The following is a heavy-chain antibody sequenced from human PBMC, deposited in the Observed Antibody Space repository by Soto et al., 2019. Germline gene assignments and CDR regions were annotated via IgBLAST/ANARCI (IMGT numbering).Heavy chain of an antibody. D-gene: IGHD3-22*01. V-gene: IGHV3-20*04. CDR2: INWNGIST. Sequence: PGGSLILSCAVSGFTFCDFAMSWVRQAPGKGLEWVSGINWNGISTSYRDSVKGRFIISRDDAQNSLYLQMNSLRAEDTALYYCARDGFQYDDGGYYEFDYWGQGTMVTVSS. CDR3: ARDGFQYDDGGYYEFDY. CDR1: GFTFCDFA. J-gene: IGHJ4*02.